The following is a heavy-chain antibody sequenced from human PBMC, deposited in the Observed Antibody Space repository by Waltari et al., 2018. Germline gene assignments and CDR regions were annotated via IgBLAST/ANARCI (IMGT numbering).Heavy chain of an antibody. CDR2: ISCSGGST. J-gene: IGHJ4*02. Sequence: EVQLLESGGGLVQPGGSLRLSCAASGFTFSSYAMSWVRQAPGKGLGWGSAISCSGGSTYYADSVKGRFTIARDNSKNTLYLQKNSLGGEETAVYYCAKGSIAVAGTVDYWGQGTLGTGSP. CDR1: GFTFSSYA. V-gene: IGHV3-23*01. D-gene: IGHD6-19*01. CDR3: AKGSIAVAGTVDY.